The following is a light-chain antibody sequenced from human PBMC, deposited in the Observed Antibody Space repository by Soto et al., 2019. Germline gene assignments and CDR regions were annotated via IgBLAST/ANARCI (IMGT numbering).Light chain of an antibody. V-gene: IGKV3-11*01. J-gene: IGKJ5*01. CDR1: QSFRGL. CDR3: QQYGDSLSIT. CDR2: DAY. Sequence: EVVLTHSPVTLSLSPGEIATLSCRASQSFRGLLAWYQQKPGQAPRLLIYDAYNRATGIPPRFSGSGSGTDFSLTISRLEPEDFAVYYCQQYGDSLSITFGQGTRLEIK.